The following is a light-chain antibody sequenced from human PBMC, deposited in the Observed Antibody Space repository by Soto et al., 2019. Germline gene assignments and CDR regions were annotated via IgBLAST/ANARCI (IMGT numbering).Light chain of an antibody. CDR2: GTS. CDR1: QTVTNRY. V-gene: IGKV3-20*01. CDR3: QQYASSIT. J-gene: IGKJ4*01. Sequence: EIVLTQSPGTLSLSPGERVTLSCRASQTVTNRYFAWYQHRRGQAPRILIYGTSNRATGVPDTFSGSGSGTAFSLTTARLEPEDFAVYFCQQYASSITLGGGTKVEFK.